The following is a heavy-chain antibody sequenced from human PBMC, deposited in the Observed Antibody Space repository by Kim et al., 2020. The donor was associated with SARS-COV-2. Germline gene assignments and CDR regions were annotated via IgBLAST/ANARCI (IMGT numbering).Heavy chain of an antibody. J-gene: IGHJ4*02. Sequence: GGSLRLSCAASGFTFGDYGMTWVRQAPGKGLEWVSGINSNGGSSGYADSVKGRFTISRDNAKNSLYLQMHSLRAEDTALYYCARALGSGRGYYFDYWGQGTLVTVSS. CDR3: ARALGSGRGYYFDY. CDR2: INSNGGSS. D-gene: IGHD3-10*01. CDR1: GFTFGDYG. V-gene: IGHV3-20*04.